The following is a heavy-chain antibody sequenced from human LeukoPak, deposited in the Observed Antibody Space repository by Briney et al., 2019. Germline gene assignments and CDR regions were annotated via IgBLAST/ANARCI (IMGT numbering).Heavy chain of an antibody. CDR3: ARQDGNSKYYFDY. Sequence: PGESLKISCKGSGCSFTYYWIGWVRQMPGKGLEWMGIIYPGDSDTRYRPSFQGQVTISVDKSISTAYLQWSSLKASDTAMYYCARQDGNSKYYFDYWGQGTLVTVSS. D-gene: IGHD1-1*01. J-gene: IGHJ4*02. CDR1: GCSFTYYW. CDR2: IYPGDSDT. V-gene: IGHV5-51*01.